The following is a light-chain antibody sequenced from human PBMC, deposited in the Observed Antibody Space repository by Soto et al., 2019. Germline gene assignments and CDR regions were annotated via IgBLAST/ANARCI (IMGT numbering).Light chain of an antibody. CDR2: GAS. Sequence: DIQMTQSPSSLSASVGDRVTLTCRASQSISDYLNWYQHKPGEAPKLLISGASSLQSGVPSRFSGSGSGTDFTLTISSLQPEDSATYYCHQTYFTPHTFGQGTKLEIK. V-gene: IGKV1-39*01. CDR3: HQTYFTPHT. CDR1: QSISDY. J-gene: IGKJ2*01.